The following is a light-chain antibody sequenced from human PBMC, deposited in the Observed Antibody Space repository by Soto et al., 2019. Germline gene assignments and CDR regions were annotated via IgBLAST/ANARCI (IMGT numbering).Light chain of an antibody. CDR2: GAS. CDR1: QSISSY. Sequence: DIQMTQSPSSLSSSVEGIVTVTCRASQSISSYLNWYQQKPGKAPKLLIHGASSLQSGVPSRFSGTGSGTDFTLTISSLQPEDFATYYCQQVNSYPQTFGQGTRLEIK. J-gene: IGKJ5*01. CDR3: QQVNSYPQT. V-gene: IGKV1-39*01.